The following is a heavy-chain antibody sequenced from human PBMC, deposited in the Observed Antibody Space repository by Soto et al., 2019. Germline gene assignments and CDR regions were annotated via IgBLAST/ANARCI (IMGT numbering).Heavy chain of an antibody. CDR2: IRSKANNYAT. CDR3: ARLWSAREPNFDS. J-gene: IGHJ4*02. D-gene: IGHD1-26*01. Sequence: LRLSCVASGYTFSDSAMHWVRQASGKGLEWVGRIRSKANNYATVYAASVKGRFTISRDDSKNTAYLQMNSLKTEDTAVYYCARLWSAREPNFDSWGQGTLVTVSS. V-gene: IGHV3-73*01. CDR1: GYTFSDSA.